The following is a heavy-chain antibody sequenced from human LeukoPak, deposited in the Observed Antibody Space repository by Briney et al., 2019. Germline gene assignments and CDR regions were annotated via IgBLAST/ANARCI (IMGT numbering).Heavy chain of an antibody. V-gene: IGHV3-21*01. CDR2: IISISSYI. Sequence: GGSLRLSCAASGFTFSSYSMSWVRQAPGKGLEWVSSIISISSYIYYADSVKGRFTISRDNAKNSLYLQMNSLRAEDTAVYYCARGIVGATNDYWGQGTLVTVSS. CDR3: ARGIVGATNDY. CDR1: GFTFSSYS. J-gene: IGHJ4*02. D-gene: IGHD1-26*01.